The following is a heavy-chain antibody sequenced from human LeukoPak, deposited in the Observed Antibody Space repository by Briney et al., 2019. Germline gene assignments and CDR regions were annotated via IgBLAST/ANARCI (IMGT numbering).Heavy chain of an antibody. Sequence: PSETLSLTCTVSGGSISNYYWSWIRQPPGKGLEWIGYIYYSGNTNYNPSLKSRVTISVDTSKNQFSLKLSSVTAADTAVYYCARVSSYCSSTSCYAMYYYYGMDVWGQGTTVTVSS. CDR3: ARVSSYCSSTSCYAMYYYYGMDV. J-gene: IGHJ6*02. D-gene: IGHD2-2*01. CDR1: GGSISNYY. CDR2: IYYSGNT. V-gene: IGHV4-59*01.